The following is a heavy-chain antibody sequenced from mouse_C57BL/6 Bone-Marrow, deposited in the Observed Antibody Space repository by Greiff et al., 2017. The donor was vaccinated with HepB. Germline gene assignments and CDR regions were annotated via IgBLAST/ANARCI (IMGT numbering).Heavy chain of an antibody. CDR2: INPNYGTT. J-gene: IGHJ1*03. CDR3: ARAEDYYGSPLYWYFDV. D-gene: IGHD1-1*01. V-gene: IGHV1-39*01. Sequence: EVQLVESGPELVKPGASVKISCKASGYSFTDYNMNWVKQSNGKSLEWIGVINPNYGTTSYNQKFKGKATLTVDQSSSTAYMPLNSLTSEDSAVYYCARAEDYYGSPLYWYFDVWGTGTTVTVSS. CDR1: GYSFTDYN.